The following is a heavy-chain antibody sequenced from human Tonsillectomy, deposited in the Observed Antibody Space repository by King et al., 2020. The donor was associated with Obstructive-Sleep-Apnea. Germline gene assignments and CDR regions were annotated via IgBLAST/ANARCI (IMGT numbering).Heavy chain of an antibody. CDR1: GGSISSYY. CDR2: IYYSGST. CDR3: ARHWLGGSYGTFDY. D-gene: IGHD1-26*01. J-gene: IGHJ4*01. Sequence: VQLQESGPGLVKPSETLSLTCTVSGGSISSYYWSWIRQPPGKGLEWIGYIYYSGSTNYNPSLKSRVTISVDTSKNQFSLKLSSVTAADTAVYYCARHWLGGSYGTFDYWGHGTLVTVSS. V-gene: IGHV4-59*08.